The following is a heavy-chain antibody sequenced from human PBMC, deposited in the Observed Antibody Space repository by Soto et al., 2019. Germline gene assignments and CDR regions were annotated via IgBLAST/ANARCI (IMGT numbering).Heavy chain of an antibody. CDR2: ISGSGGST. D-gene: IGHD1-26*01. V-gene: IGHV3-23*01. J-gene: IGHJ6*02. CDR3: SRHIDIVGATPYYYYGMDV. Sequence: HPGGSLRLSCAASGFTFSSCAMSWVRQAPGKGLDWVSTISGSGGSTYYADSVKGRFTISRDNSKNTLYLQMNSLRAEDTAVYYCSRHIDIVGATPYYYYGMDVWGQGTTVTVSS. CDR1: GFTFSSCA.